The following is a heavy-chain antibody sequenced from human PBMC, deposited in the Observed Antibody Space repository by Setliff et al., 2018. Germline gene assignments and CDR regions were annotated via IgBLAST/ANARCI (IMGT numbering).Heavy chain of an antibody. J-gene: IGHJ4*02. D-gene: IGHD2-21*02. V-gene: IGHV4-4*07. CDR3: ARDLGHGGDSDY. CDR2: IGHTGSI. Sequence: SETLSLTCTVSGGSISNYYWSWIRQPAGKGLEWIGNIGHTGSINHNPSLKSRLTISRDTSKNQVSLKLNSVTATDTAVYYCARDLGHGGDSDYWGQGILVTVSS. CDR1: GGSISNYY.